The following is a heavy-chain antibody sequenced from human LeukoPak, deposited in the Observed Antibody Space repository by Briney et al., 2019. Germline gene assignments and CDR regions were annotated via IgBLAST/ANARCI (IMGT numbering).Heavy chain of an antibody. D-gene: IGHD6-19*01. J-gene: IGHJ4*02. Sequence: ASVKVSCKASGGTFSSYAISWVRQAPGQGLEWMGGIIPIFGTANYAQKFQGRVTITADESTSTAYMELSSLRSEDAAVYYCARDGILGGWTRGYFDYWGQGTLVTVSS. CDR3: ARDGILGGWTRGYFDY. V-gene: IGHV1-69*13. CDR1: GGTFSSYA. CDR2: IIPIFGTA.